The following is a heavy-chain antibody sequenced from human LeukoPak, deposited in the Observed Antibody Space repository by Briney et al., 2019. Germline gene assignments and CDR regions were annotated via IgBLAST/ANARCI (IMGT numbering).Heavy chain of an antibody. J-gene: IGHJ6*02. CDR3: ATNPYVTFYSMDV. D-gene: IGHD3-10*02. Sequence: GASVKVSCKASGYTFTGYYMHWVRQAPGQGLEWMGWINPNSGGTNYAQKFQGRVTMTRDTSISTAYMELSRLTSDDTAVYYCATNPYVTFYSMDVWGRGTTVTVSS. CDR1: GYTFTGYY. V-gene: IGHV1-2*02. CDR2: INPNSGGT.